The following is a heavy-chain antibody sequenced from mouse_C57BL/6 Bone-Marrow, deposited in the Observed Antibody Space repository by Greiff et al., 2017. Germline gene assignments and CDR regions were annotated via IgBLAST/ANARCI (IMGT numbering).Heavy chain of an antibody. V-gene: IGHV1-7*01. Sequence: QVQLQQSGAELAKPGASVKLSCKASGYTFTSYWMHWVKQRPGQGLEWIGYITPGSGHTKYNQKFKDKATLTADKSSSTAYMQLGSLTYEDSAVYYCERSRVDYWGQGTSVTVSS. J-gene: IGHJ4*01. CDR3: ERSRVDY. CDR2: ITPGSGHT. CDR1: GYTFTSYW.